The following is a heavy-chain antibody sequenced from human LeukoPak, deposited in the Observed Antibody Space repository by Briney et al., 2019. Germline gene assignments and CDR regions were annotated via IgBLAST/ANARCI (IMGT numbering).Heavy chain of an antibody. CDR1: GGSISSGSYY. CDR2: IYTSGST. CDR3: ASSSAWGVVPAAIDY. Sequence: SETLSLTCTVSGGSISSGSYYWSWIRQPAGKGLEWIGRIYTSGSTNYNPSLKSRVTISVDTSKNQFSLKLSSVTAADTAVYYCASSSAWGVVPAAIDYWGQGTLVTVSS. V-gene: IGHV4-61*02. J-gene: IGHJ4*02. D-gene: IGHD2-2*01.